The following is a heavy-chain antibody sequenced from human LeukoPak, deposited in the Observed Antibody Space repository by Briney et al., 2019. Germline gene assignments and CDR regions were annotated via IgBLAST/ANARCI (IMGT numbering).Heavy chain of an antibody. D-gene: IGHD3-3*01. CDR3: ARQGYDFWSGYKRYFDL. CDR1: GYPISSGYY. V-gene: IGHV4-38-2*01. CDR2: IYHSGST. J-gene: IGHJ2*01. Sequence: SETLSLTCAVSGYPISSGYYWGWIRQPPGKGLEWIGSIYHSGSTYYNPSLKSRVTISVDTPKNQFSLKLSSVTAADTAVYYCARQGYDFWSGYKRYFDLWGRGTLVTVSS.